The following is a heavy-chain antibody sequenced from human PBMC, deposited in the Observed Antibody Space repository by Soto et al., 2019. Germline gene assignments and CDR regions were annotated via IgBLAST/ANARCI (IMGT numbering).Heavy chain of an antibody. Sequence: PGGSLRLSCAASGFTFSSYGMHWVRQAPGKGLEWVAVISYDGSNKYYADSVKGRFTISRDNSKNTLYLQMNSLRAEDTAVYYCAKDRYFEGGMDVWGQGTTVTVSS. CDR2: ISYDGSNK. CDR3: AKDRYFEGGMDV. CDR1: GFTFSSYG. D-gene: IGHD3-9*01. J-gene: IGHJ6*02. V-gene: IGHV3-30*18.